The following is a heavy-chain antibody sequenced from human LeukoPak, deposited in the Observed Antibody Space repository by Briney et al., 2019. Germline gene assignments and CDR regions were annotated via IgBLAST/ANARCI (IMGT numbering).Heavy chain of an antibody. J-gene: IGHJ4*02. CDR1: GFTFSSYS. V-gene: IGHV3-21*01. CDR3: ARVKRRIFGVVHSFDH. D-gene: IGHD3-3*01. CDR2: ISSSRSYI. Sequence: GGSLRLSCGASGFTFSSYSMNWVRQAPGKGLEWVSSISSSRSYIYYADSVKGRFTISRDNAKNSLYLQMNSLRAEDTAVYYCARVKRRIFGVVHSFDHWGQGTLVTVFS.